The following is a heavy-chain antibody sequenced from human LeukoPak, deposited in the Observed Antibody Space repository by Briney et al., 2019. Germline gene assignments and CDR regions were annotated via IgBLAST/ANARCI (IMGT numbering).Heavy chain of an antibody. Sequence: SETLSLTCTVSGGSISSYYWSWIRQPAGKGLEWIGRIYTNGSTNYNPSLKSRVTMSVDTSKNQFSLKLSSVTAADTAVYYCAREDGYCSSTSCHLDYWGQGTLVTVSS. CDR2: IYTNGST. CDR3: AREDGYCSSTSCHLDY. CDR1: GGSISSYY. V-gene: IGHV4-4*07. J-gene: IGHJ4*02. D-gene: IGHD2-2*03.